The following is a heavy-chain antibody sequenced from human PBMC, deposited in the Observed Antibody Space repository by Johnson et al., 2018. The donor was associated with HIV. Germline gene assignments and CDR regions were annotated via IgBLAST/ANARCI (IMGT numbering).Heavy chain of an antibody. V-gene: IGHV3-30*04. Sequence: QMLLVESGGGLVQPGGSLRLSCAASGFTFSSMHWDRQAPGKGLEWVAVISHDGSHKYYADSVKGRVTISRDNSENTLYLQVNSLRAEDTAVYYCAIKGPVRNTPHAAFDIWGQGTMVTVSS. J-gene: IGHJ3*02. D-gene: IGHD1-1*01. CDR1: GFTFSS. CDR3: AIKGPVRNTPHAAFDI. CDR2: ISHDGSHK.